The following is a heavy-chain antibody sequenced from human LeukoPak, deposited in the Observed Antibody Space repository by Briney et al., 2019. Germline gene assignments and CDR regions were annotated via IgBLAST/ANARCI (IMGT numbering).Heavy chain of an antibody. CDR2: MNPNSGNT. CDR3: ARAAVFDAGVDY. CDR1: GYTFTSYD. V-gene: IGHV1-8*01. Sequence: GASVKVSCKASGYTFTSYDINWVRQATGQGLEWMGWMNPNSGNTGYAQKFQGRVTMTRNTSISTAYMELSSLRSEDTAVYYCARAAVFDAGVDYWGQGTLVTVSS. J-gene: IGHJ4*02. D-gene: IGHD3-10*02.